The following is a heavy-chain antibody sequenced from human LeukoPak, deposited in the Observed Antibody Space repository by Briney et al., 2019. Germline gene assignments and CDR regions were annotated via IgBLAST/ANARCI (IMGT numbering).Heavy chain of an antibody. V-gene: IGHV1-24*01. CDR2: FDPEDGET. CDR1: GYTLTELS. CDR3: ATVLPLRFLEWFYGY. Sequence: ASVKVSCKVSGYTLTELSMHWVRQAPGKGLEWMGGFDPEDGETIYAQKFQGRVTMTEDTSTDTAYVELSSLRSEDTAVYYCATVLPLRFLEWFYGYWGQGTLVTVSS. D-gene: IGHD3-3*01. J-gene: IGHJ4*02.